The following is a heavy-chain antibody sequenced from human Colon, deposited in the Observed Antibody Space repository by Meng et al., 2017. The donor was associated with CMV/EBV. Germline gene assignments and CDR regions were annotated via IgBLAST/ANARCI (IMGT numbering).Heavy chain of an antibody. Sequence: SGYNSTSYGIHWVRQAPGQRLEWMGWINTGNGKTKSSERFQGRVTITEDTSASTVYMELSSLTSEDTAVYYCARGWDSGSYFDYWGQGSLVTVSS. V-gene: IGHV1-3*04. CDR1: GYNSTSYG. CDR3: ARGWDSGSYFDY. CDR2: INTGNGKT. J-gene: IGHJ4*02. D-gene: IGHD1-26*01.